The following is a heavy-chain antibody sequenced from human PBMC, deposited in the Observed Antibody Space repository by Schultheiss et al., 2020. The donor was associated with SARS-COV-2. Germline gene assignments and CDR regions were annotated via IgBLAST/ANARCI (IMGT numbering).Heavy chain of an antibody. CDR3: ARQWVIPHLRYGMDV. CDR2: IYTSGST. D-gene: IGHD1-26*01. V-gene: IGHV4-61*02. CDR1: GGSISSGDYY. J-gene: IGHJ6*02. Sequence: SETLSLTCTVSGGSISSGDYYWSWIRQPAGKGLEWIGRIYTSGSTNYNPSLKSRVTISVDTSKNQFSLKLSSVTAADTAVYYCARQWVIPHLRYGMDVWGQGTTVTVSS.